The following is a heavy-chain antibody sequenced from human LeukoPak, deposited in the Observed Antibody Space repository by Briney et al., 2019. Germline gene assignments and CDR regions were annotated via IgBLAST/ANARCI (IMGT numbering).Heavy chain of an antibody. V-gene: IGHV1-18*01. CDR3: ATRNSGYSSGWYAY. CDR2: ISAYNGNT. Sequence: ASVKVSCKASGYTFTSYGNSWVRQAPRQGPEWMGWISAYNGNTNYAQKLQGRVTITTDTSTSTAYMELRSLRSDDTAVYYCATRNSGYSSGWYAYWGQGTLVTVSS. J-gene: IGHJ4*02. CDR1: GYTFTSYG. D-gene: IGHD6-19*01.